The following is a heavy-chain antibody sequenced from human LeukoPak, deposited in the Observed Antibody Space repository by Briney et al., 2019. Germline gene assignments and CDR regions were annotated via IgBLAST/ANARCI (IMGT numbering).Heavy chain of an antibody. V-gene: IGHV1-46*01. CDR2: IIPSGGST. CDR1: GYTFTSYY. J-gene: IGHJ6*02. D-gene: IGHD2-15*01. CDR3: ARASRCSGGSCFPYGMDV. Sequence: GASVKLSCKASGYTFTSYYMHWVRQPPGQGLEWMGIIIPSGGSTSYAQKFQGRVTMTRDTSTSTVYMELSSLRSEDTAVYYCARASRCSGGSCFPYGMDVWGQGTTVNVSS.